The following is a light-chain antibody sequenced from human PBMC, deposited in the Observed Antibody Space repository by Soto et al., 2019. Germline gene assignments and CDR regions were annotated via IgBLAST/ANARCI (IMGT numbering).Light chain of an antibody. V-gene: IGKV3-15*01. CDR3: QQYDNWPPYT. CDR1: QSISSN. J-gene: IGKJ2*01. Sequence: EIVMTQSPATLSVSPGERVTLSCRASQSISSNLAWYQQTPGQAPRLLIYGASTRATGIPARFSGSGSETEFTLNISSLQSEDFDVYYCQQYDNWPPYTFGQGTKLEIK. CDR2: GAS.